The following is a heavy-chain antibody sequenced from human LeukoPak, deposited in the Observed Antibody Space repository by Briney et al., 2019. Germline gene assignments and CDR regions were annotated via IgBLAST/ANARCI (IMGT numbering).Heavy chain of an antibody. Sequence: PGGSLRLSCAASGFTFSNYWMPWVRQAPGKGLEWVANIKQDGSEKYYVDSVKGRFTISRDNAKNSLYLQMNSLRAEDTALYYCATEDQPRGTFDYWGQGILVTVSS. CDR3: ATEDQPRGTFDY. CDR2: IKQDGSEK. V-gene: IGHV3-7*05. J-gene: IGHJ4*02. D-gene: IGHD2-15*01. CDR1: GFTFSNYW.